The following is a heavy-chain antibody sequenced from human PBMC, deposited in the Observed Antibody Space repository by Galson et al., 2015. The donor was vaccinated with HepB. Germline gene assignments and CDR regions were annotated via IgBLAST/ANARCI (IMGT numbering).Heavy chain of an antibody. CDR2: IYYDGGNK. J-gene: IGHJ4*02. CDR1: RWICRNSA. CDR3: ATSNPSVAIGED. V-gene: IGHV3-33*01. Sequence: ALRLSCEAYRWICRNSAMHWVRQVPVTGLEWVAIIYYDGGNKYYADSVRGRFTISKDNSKNTLYLQMNSLRPEDTAIYYCATSNPSVAIGEDWGQGTLVTVSS. D-gene: IGHD5-12*01.